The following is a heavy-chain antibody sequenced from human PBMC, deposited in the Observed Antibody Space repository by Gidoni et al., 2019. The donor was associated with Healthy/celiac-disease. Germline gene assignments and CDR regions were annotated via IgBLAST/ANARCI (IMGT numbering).Heavy chain of an antibody. V-gene: IGHV5-51*01. Sequence: EVQLVQSGAEVKKPGESLKISCKGSGYRFTSYWIAWVRQMPGKGLEWIGIIYPGDSDTRYSPSFQGQVTISADKSISTAYLQWSSLKASDTAMYYCARSHISTVTTWTSYYYYGMDVWGQGTTVTVSS. CDR1: GYRFTSYW. CDR3: ARSHISTVTTWTSYYYYGMDV. CDR2: IYPGDSDT. J-gene: IGHJ6*02. D-gene: IGHD4-4*01.